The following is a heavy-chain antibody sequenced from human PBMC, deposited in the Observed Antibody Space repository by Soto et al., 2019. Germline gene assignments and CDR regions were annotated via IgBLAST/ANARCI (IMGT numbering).Heavy chain of an antibody. V-gene: IGHV3-30*18. CDR1: GFLFSSYG. D-gene: IGHD2-2*01. CDR3: AKDPAAKVDIVVVPATRIYYYYGMDF. Sequence: QVQLVESGGGVVQPGRSLRLSCAASGFLFSSYGMHWVRQAPGKGLEWVAVISYDGSSKYHADSVKGRFTISRDNSKNTLYLQMNNLRDEDTAVYYRAKDPAAKVDIVVVPATRIYYYYGMDFWGQGTTVTVSS. CDR2: ISYDGSSK. J-gene: IGHJ6*02.